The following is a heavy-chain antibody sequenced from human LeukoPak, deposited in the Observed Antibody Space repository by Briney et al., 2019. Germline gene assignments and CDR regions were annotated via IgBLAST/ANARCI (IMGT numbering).Heavy chain of an antibody. CDR2: IYYSGST. V-gene: IGHV4-39*01. D-gene: IGHD6-13*01. CDR3: ASTSSSGAFDI. J-gene: IGHJ3*02. CDR1: GGSISSSSYY. Sequence: SETLSLTCTVSGGSISSSSYYWGWIRQPPGKGLEWIGSIYYSGSTYYNPPLKSRVTISVDTSKNQFSLKLSSVTAADTAVYYCASTSSSGAFDIWGQGTMVTVSS.